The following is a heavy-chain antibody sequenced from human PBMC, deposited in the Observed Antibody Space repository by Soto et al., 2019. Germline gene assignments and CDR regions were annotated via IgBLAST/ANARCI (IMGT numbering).Heavy chain of an antibody. CDR1: GGSINSFA. D-gene: IGHD6-19*01. Sequence: QVQLVQSGAEVKRPGSSVKVSCKASGGSINSFAVSWVRQAPGQGLEWMGGIIPVLGTSKYAQKFQDRVTITADGSTNIVYMELSSLRFEDTAMYYSARVTIGSSGWYSDYGGQGALVTVSS. J-gene: IGHJ4*02. CDR2: IIPVLGTS. V-gene: IGHV1-69*01. CDR3: ARVTIGSSGWYSDY.